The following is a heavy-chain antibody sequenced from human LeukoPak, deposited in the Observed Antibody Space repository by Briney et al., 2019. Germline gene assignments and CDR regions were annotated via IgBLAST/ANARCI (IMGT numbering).Heavy chain of an antibody. J-gene: IGHJ5*02. D-gene: IGHD4-17*01. CDR2: ISGSGGST. Sequence: GGSLRLSCAASGFTFSSYAMSWVRQAPGKGLEWVSAISGSGGSTYYADSVKGRFTISRDNPKNTLYLQMNSLRAEDTALYYCAKGPTSGTTRYFDPWGQGTLVTVSS. CDR1: GFTFSSYA. V-gene: IGHV3-23*01. CDR3: AKGPTSGTTRYFDP.